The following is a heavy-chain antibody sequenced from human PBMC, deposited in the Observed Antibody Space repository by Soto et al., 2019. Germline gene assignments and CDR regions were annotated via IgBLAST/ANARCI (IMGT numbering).Heavy chain of an antibody. CDR3: ARDGGGYYFDY. V-gene: IGHV3-33*01. CDR2: IWYDGSNK. J-gene: IGHJ4*02. D-gene: IGHD3-16*01. Sequence: QVQLVESGGGVVQPGRSLRLSCAASGFTFSSYGMHWVRQAPGKGLEWVAVIWYDGSNKYYADSVKGRFTFSRDNSKNTLYLQMNSLRAEDTAVYYCARDGGGYYFDYWGQGTLVTVSS. CDR1: GFTFSSYG.